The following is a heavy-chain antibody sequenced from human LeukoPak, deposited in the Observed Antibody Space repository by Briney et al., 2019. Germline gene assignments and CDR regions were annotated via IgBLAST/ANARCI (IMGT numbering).Heavy chain of an antibody. D-gene: IGHD4-11*01. CDR2: IRYDGSNK. CDR1: GFTFSSYG. CDR3: AKTSDSNYIDCYMDV. V-gene: IGHV3-30*02. Sequence: GGSLRLSCAASGFTFSSYGMHWVRQAPGKGLEWVAFIRYDGSNKYYADSVKGRFTISRDNSKNTLYLQMNSLRAEDTAVYYCAKTSDSNYIDCYMDVWGKGTTVTVSS. J-gene: IGHJ6*03.